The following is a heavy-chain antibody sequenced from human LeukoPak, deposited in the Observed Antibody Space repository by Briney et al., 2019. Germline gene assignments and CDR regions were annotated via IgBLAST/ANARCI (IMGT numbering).Heavy chain of an antibody. CDR2: IKSKTDGGTT. D-gene: IGHD3-9*01. CDR3: TTDVAAPYYDILTGYSAKDY. J-gene: IGHJ4*02. Sequence: GGSLRLSCAPSGFTFSNAWMSWVRQAPGKGLEWVGRIKSKTDGGTTDYAAPVKGRFTISRDDPKNTLYLQMNSLKTEDTAVYYCTTDVAAPYYDILTGYSAKDYWGQGTLVTVSS. V-gene: IGHV3-15*01. CDR1: GFTFSNAW.